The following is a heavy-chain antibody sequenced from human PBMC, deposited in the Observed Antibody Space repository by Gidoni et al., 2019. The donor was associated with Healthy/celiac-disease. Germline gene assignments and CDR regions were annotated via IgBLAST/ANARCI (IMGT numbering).Heavy chain of an antibody. J-gene: IGHJ6*03. Sequence: QVQLQESGPGLVKPSQTLSLTCTVSGGSISSGGYYWSWIRQHPGKGLEWIGYIYYSGSTYYNPSLKSRVTISVDTSKNQFSLKLSSVTAADTAVYYCARGWVTIFGAVRGHMDVWGKGTTVTVSS. V-gene: IGHV4-31*03. CDR1: GGSISSGGYY. D-gene: IGHD3-3*01. CDR3: ARGWVTIFGAVRGHMDV. CDR2: IYYSGST.